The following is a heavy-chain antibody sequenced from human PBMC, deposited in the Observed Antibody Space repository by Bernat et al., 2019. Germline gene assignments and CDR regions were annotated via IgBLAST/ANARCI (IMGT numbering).Heavy chain of an antibody. D-gene: IGHD3-10*01. J-gene: IGHJ4*02. CDR3: ARQDGSGSFSENFFDS. Sequence: QLQLQESGPGLVKPSETLSLTCIVSGGSISSGRYNWGWIRQPPGKGLAWIASIYYSGTTYYNPSLKSRVTIHVDTSKNRFSLKLSSVTAADTAVYYCARQDGSGSFSENFFDSWGQGTLVTVSA. CDR1: GGSISSGRYN. CDR2: IYYSGTT. V-gene: IGHV4-39*01.